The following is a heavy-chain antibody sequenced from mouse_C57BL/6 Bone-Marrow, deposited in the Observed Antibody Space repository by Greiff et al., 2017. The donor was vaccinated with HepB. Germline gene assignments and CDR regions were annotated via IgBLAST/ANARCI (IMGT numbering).Heavy chain of an antibody. J-gene: IGHJ4*01. V-gene: IGHV1-18*01. CDR2: INPNNGGT. CDR3: ARDWGNYRDYAMDY. D-gene: IGHD2-1*01. CDR1: GYTFTDYN. Sequence: EVQLQQSGPELVKPGASVKIPCKASGYTFTDYNMDWVKQSHGKSLEWIGDINPNNGGTIYNQKFKGKATLTVDKSSSTAYMELRSLTSEDTAVYYCARDWGNYRDYAMDYWGQGTSVTVSS.